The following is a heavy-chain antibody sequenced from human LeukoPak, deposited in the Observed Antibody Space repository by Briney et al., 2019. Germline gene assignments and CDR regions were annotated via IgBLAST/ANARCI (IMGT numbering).Heavy chain of an antibody. CDR2: MNPNSGNT. J-gene: IGHJ5*02. CDR3: ARVNPQPKKIKSPKFDP. CDR1: GYTFTSYD. Sequence: ASVKVSCKASGYTFTSYDINWVRRATGQGLEWMGWMNPNSGNTGYAQKFQGRVTMTRNTSISTAYMELSSLRSEDTAVYYCARVNPQPKKIKSPKFDPWGQGTLVTVSS. V-gene: IGHV1-8*01. D-gene: IGHD1-14*01.